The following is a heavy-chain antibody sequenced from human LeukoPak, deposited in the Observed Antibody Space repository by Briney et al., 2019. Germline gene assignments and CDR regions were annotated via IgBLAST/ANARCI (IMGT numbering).Heavy chain of an antibody. CDR1: GFTFSSYA. J-gene: IGHJ4*02. D-gene: IGHD4-17*01. Sequence: GGSLRLSCAASGFTFSSYAMHWVRQAPGKGLEWVAVISYDGSNKYYADSVKGRFSISRDNSKNTVYLQMNSLRAEDTAVYYCVKETGSAVGSTDFDYWGQGTLVTVSS. V-gene: IGHV3-30-3*01. CDR2: ISYDGSNK. CDR3: VKETGSAVGSTDFDY.